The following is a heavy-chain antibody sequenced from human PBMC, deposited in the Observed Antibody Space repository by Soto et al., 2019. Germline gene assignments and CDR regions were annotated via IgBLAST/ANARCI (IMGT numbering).Heavy chain of an antibody. D-gene: IGHD3-16*01. CDR1: GFTFSSSS. Sequence: PGGSLRLSCATSGFTFSSSSMNWVRQAPGKRLEWVSSISGTSDYIDYADAVKGRFTISRDNAKNSLSLQMNSLRAEDTAVYYFARNPSYYVWGSYYHFAHGGQET. CDR2: ISGTSDYI. CDR3: ARNPSYYVWGSYYHFAH. J-gene: IGHJ4*02. V-gene: IGHV3-21*01.